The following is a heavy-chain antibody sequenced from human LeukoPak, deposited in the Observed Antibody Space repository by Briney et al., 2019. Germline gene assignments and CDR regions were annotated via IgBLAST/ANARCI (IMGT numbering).Heavy chain of an antibody. CDR1: GFTFSSYS. Sequence: PGGSLRLSCAASGFTFSSYSMNWVRQAPGKGVEGVSSISSSSSYIYYAESVKGRFTISRDNEKKSLYLQMNRQRAEDTAVYYCARDGRSRIAAAQWQYYYYYYMDVWGKGTTVTVSS. J-gene: IGHJ6*03. CDR2: ISSSSSYI. D-gene: IGHD6-13*01. V-gene: IGHV3-21*01. CDR3: ARDGRSRIAAAQWQYYYYYYMDV.